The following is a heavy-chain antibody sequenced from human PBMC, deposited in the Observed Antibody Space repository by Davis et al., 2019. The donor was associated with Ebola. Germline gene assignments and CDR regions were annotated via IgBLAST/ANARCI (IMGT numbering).Heavy chain of an antibody. J-gene: IGHJ6*02. CDR1: GGSFSGYY. CDR2: INQSGST. V-gene: IGHV4-34*01. D-gene: IGHD2-21*01. Sequence: GSLRLSCAVSGGSFSGYYWSCIRQPPGRGLEWVGEINQSGSTNYNPSLKSRVTISVDTSKNQFSLKLSSVTAADTAVYYCARGSGDCGGDCYIYYYYGMDVWGQGTTVTVS. CDR3: ARGSGDCGGDCYIYYYYGMDV.